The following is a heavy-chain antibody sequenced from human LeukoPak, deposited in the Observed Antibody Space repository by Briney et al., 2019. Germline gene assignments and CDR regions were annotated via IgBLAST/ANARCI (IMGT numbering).Heavy chain of an antibody. Sequence: SETLSLTCTVSGGSISSGGYYWSWIRQHPGKGLEWIGYIYYSGSTYYNPSLKSRVTISVDTSKNQFSLKLSSVTAADTAVYYCARGGMAAAGIIDWDFDYWGQGTLVTVSS. CDR1: GGSISSGGYY. D-gene: IGHD6-13*01. CDR3: ARGGMAAAGIIDWDFDY. V-gene: IGHV4-31*03. CDR2: IYYSGST. J-gene: IGHJ4*02.